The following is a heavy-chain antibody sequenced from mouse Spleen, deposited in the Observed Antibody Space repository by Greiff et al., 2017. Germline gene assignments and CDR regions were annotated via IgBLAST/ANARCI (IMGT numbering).Heavy chain of an antibody. CDR3: NAFSDGYYDYAMDY. CDR2: IDPENGDT. V-gene: IGHV14-4*02. J-gene: IGHJ4*01. CDR1: GFNIKDYY. D-gene: IGHD2-3*01. Sequence: VQLQQSGAELVRSGASVKLSCTASGFNIKDYYMHWVKQRPEQGLEWIGWIDPENGDTEYAPKFQGKATMTADTSSNTAYLQLSSLTSEDTAVYYCNAFSDGYYDYAMDYWGQGTSVTVSS.